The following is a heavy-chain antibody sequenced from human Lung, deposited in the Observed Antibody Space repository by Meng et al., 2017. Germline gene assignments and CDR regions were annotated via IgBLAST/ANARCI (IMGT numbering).Heavy chain of an antibody. CDR1: VGSLSDYY. CDR3: ARGPTTMAHDFDY. D-gene: IGHD4-11*01. CDR2: INHSGST. Sequence: QVELQQWGAGLLRPLDALSLTCVVSVGSLSDYYWSWIRQPPGKGLEWIGEINHSGSTNYNPSLESRATISVDTSQNNLSLKLSSVTAADSAVYYCARGPTTMAHDFDYWGQGTLVTVSS. J-gene: IGHJ4*02. V-gene: IGHV4-34*01.